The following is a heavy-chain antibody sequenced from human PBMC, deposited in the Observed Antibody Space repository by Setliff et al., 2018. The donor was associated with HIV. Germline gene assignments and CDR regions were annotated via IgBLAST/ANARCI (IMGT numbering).Heavy chain of an antibody. Sequence: GGSLRLSCAASGSTFSSYSMHWVRQVPGKGLEWVSVINSDGTGTGYADVVEDRFIISRDNTKNTLHLQLNNLRAEDTALYYCARPRGFNYGYFDYWGQGTPVTVSS. CDR1: GSTFSSYS. CDR3: ARPRGFNYGYFDY. V-gene: IGHV3-74*01. J-gene: IGHJ4*02. CDR2: INSDGTGT. D-gene: IGHD5-18*01.